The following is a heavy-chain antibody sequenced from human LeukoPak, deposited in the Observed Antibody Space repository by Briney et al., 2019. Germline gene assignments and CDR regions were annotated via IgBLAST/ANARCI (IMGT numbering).Heavy chain of an antibody. V-gene: IGHV3-48*01. CDR2: ISGSSTSI. Sequence: PGGSLRLSCAASGFSFRTYSMNWVRQAPGKGLEWVSYISGSSTSIYYADSVKGRFTISRDNAKNSLYLQMNSLRAEDTAVYYCARSDMDVWGKGTTVTVSS. CDR1: GFSFRTYS. CDR3: ARSDMDV. J-gene: IGHJ6*03.